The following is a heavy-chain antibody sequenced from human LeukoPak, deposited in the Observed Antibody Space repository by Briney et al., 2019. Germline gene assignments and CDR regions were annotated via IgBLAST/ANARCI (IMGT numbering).Heavy chain of an antibody. Sequence: ASVKVSCKASGYTFTSYYMHWVRQAPGQGLEWMGIINPSGGSTSYAQKFQGRVTMTRDTSTSTAYMELRSLRSDDTAVYYCARARWYDILTGYLSYYYYYGMDVWGQGTTVTVSS. D-gene: IGHD3-9*01. CDR1: GYTFTSYY. CDR2: INPSGGST. CDR3: ARARWYDILTGYLSYYYYYGMDV. J-gene: IGHJ6*02. V-gene: IGHV1-46*01.